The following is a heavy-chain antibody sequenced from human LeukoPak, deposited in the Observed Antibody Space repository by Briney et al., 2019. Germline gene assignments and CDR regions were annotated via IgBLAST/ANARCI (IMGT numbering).Heavy chain of an antibody. CDR2: IYNSGTT. V-gene: IGHV4-59*08. Sequence: SETLSLTCTVSGGSISTYYWTRIRQPPGKRLEWIGYIYNSGTTNYNPSLKRRVTISVDTSKNQFSLKLSSVTAADTAVYYCARLGGTTPGTDYWGQGTLVTVSS. CDR3: ARLGGTTPGTDY. CDR1: GGSISTYY. J-gene: IGHJ4*02. D-gene: IGHD3-16*01.